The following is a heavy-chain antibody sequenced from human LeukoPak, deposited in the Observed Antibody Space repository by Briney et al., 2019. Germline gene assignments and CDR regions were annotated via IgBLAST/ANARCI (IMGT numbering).Heavy chain of an antibody. Sequence: PSETLSLTCTVSGYSISSGYYWGWIRQPPGKGLEWIGSFYHSGSTYYNPSLKSRVTISVDTSKNQFSLKLTSVTAADTAVYFCARLYNGKRPPDYWGQGTLVTVSS. J-gene: IGHJ4*02. D-gene: IGHD1-14*01. V-gene: IGHV4-38-2*02. CDR3: ARLYNGKRPPDY. CDR1: GYSISSGYY. CDR2: FYHSGST.